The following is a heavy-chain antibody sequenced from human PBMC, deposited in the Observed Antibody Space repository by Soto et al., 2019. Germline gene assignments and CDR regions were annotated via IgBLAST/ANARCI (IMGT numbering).Heavy chain of an antibody. CDR3: ARDPSRGNEWARYLDL. J-gene: IGHJ2*01. Sequence: ASVKVSCKASGYTFTNFGISWVRQAPGQGLEWMGWISAYNGNTNYAQKFQGRVTMTTDTSTSTAYMELRSLRSDDTAVYYCARDPSRGNEWARYLDLWGRGTLVTVSS. CDR2: ISAYNGNT. V-gene: IGHV1-18*01. CDR1: GYTFTNFG. D-gene: IGHD1-1*01.